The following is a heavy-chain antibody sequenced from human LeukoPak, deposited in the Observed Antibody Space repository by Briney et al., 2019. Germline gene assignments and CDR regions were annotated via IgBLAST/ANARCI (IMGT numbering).Heavy chain of an antibody. CDR1: GYTFTGYY. D-gene: IGHD3-3*01. CDR3: ASRGFLGVVYPQGPFDI. CDR2: IRLNTGGT. Sequence: ASVKVSCKASGYTFTGYYIYGVRDAPGRGLECRGWIRLNTGGTNYAQKFPGTVTITRDTSISTAHMELSRLRSDDTALYYRASRGFLGVVYPQGPFDIWGQGTMVTVSS. V-gene: IGHV1-2*02. J-gene: IGHJ3*02.